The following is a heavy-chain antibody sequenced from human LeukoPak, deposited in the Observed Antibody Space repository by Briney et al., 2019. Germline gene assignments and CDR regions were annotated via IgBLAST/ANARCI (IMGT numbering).Heavy chain of an antibody. D-gene: IGHD4-17*01. V-gene: IGHV4-4*07. CDR2: IYTSGST. J-gene: IGHJ4*02. Sequence: SETLSLTCTVSGGSISSYYWSWIRQPAGKGLEWIGRIYTSGSTNYNPSLKSRVTMSVDTSKNQFSLKLSSVTAADTVVYYCARDRSTRYGAWIDYWGQGTLVTVSS. CDR3: ARDRSTRYGAWIDY. CDR1: GGSISSYY.